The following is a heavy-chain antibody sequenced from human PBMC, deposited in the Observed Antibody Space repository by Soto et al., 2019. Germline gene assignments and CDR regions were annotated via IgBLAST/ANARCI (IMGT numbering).Heavy chain of an antibody. CDR1: GYNFANYW. V-gene: IGHV5-51*01. Sequence: GESLKISCKGFGYNFANYWIGWVRQMPGEGLEWMGLIFPGDSDTRYSPSFKSQVTKSTDKSLTTAYLQWSSLKASDTAIYYCARHTGLGRIAMTHGGLDVWGRGTTVTASS. J-gene: IGHJ6*04. CDR2: IFPGDSDT. D-gene: IGHD3-22*01. CDR3: ARHTGLGRIAMTHGGLDV.